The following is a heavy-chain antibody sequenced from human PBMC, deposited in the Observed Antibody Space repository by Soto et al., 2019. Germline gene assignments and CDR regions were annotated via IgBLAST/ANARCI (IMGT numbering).Heavy chain of an antibody. CDR1: GFTFNSYA. CDR2: IIGSGGST. CDR3: AKDRNYYDSSGYDY. J-gene: IGHJ4*02. D-gene: IGHD3-22*01. Sequence: GGSLRLSCAASGFTFNSYAMSWVRQAPGKGLEWVSTIIGSGGSTYYADSVKGRFSVSRDNSKNTLYLQMNSLRAEDTAVYYCAKDRNYYDSSGYDYWGQGTLVTVSS. V-gene: IGHV3-23*01.